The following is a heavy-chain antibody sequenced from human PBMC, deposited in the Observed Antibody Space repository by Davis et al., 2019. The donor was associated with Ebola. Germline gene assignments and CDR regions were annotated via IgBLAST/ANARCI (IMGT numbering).Heavy chain of an antibody. CDR3: ARGTYYYDSSGYYIDY. CDR2: INSDGSVT. D-gene: IGHD3-22*01. V-gene: IGHV3-74*01. J-gene: IGHJ4*02. CDR1: GFTFSSKW. Sequence: GESLKISCIVTGFTFSSKWMHWVRQAPGKGLVWVARINSDGSVTSYEDSVKGRFTISRDNAKNTLYLQMNSLRAEDTAVYYCARGTYYYDSSGYYIDYWGQGTLVTVSS.